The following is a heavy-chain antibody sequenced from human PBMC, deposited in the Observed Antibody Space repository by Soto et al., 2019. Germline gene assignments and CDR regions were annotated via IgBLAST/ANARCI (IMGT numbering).Heavy chain of an antibody. V-gene: IGHV3-23*01. CDR3: AKDTTMAPIAFDI. CDR2: ISGSGTT. J-gene: IGHJ3*02. Sequence: GGSLRLSCAASGFTLTSYAMSWVRQAPGQGLEWVSGISGSGTTYYVDSVKGRFTISRDKSKNTLYLQMNILTAEDTAVYYCAKDTTMAPIAFDIWGQGTMVTVSS. CDR1: GFTLTSYA. D-gene: IGHD1-26*01.